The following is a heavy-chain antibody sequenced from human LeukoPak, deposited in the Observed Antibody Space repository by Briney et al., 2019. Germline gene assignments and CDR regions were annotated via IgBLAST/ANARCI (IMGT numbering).Heavy chain of an antibody. Sequence: SETLSLTCTVSGGSISSSSYYWGWIRQPPGKGLEWIGSIYYSGSTYYNPSLKSRVTISVDTSKNQFSLKLSSVTAADPAVYYCARQGHDYVWGSYRYIYWGQGTLVTVSS. D-gene: IGHD3-16*02. V-gene: IGHV4-39*01. CDR2: IYYSGST. CDR1: GGSISSSSYY. J-gene: IGHJ4*02. CDR3: ARQGHDYVWGSYRYIY.